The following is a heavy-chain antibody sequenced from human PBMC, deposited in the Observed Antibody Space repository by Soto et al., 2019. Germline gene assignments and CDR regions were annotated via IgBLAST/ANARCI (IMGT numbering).Heavy chain of an antibody. CDR1: RVAFSKFI. J-gene: IGHJ6*02. V-gene: IGHV1-69*01. D-gene: IGHD6-19*01. CDR3: AKVRYSSPMGYYYGMDV. CDR2: IIPISGTA. Sequence: QAQLEQSGGEVKKPGSSVKVSCKASRVAFSKFIVTWVRQAPGLGLEWVGGIIPISGTANYAQKFQGRVTITADESTSTSYMAVKNLRSEDTAVYYWAKVRYSSPMGYYYGMDVWGQGTTVTVSS.